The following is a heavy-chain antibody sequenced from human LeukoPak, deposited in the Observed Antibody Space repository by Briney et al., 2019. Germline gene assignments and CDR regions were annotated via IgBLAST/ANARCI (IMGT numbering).Heavy chain of an antibody. CDR1: GFTFSHYA. CDR3: ARARNGTLKY. D-gene: IGHD1-26*01. CDR2: ISYDGTNK. V-gene: IGHV3-30*01. Sequence: WGSLRLSCAASGFTFSHYAMHWVRQAPGKGLEWVAVISYDGTNKYYADSVKGRFTISRDNSKNTLYLQMNSLSAEDTDVYYCARARNGTLKYWGQGTLGTVSS. J-gene: IGHJ4*02.